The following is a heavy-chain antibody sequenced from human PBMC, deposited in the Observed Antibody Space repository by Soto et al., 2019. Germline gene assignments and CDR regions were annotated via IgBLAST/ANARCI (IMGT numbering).Heavy chain of an antibody. CDR2: INHSGST. CDR3: EREWSGYRGGYYYYMDV. Sequence: PSETLSLTCAVYGGSFSGYYWSWVRQPPGKGLEWIGEINHSGSTNYNPSLKSRVTISVDTSKNQFSLKLSSVTAADTAVYYCEREWSGYRGGYYYYMDVWGKGTTVTVSS. J-gene: IGHJ6*03. D-gene: IGHD3-3*01. CDR1: GGSFSGYY. V-gene: IGHV4-34*01.